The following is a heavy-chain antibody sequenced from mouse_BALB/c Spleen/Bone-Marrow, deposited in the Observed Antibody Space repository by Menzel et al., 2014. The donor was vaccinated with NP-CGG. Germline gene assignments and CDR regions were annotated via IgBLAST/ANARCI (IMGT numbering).Heavy chain of an antibody. CDR2: INPSNGRT. Sequence: VQLQQSGAELAKPGASVKLSCKASGYTFTSYWMHWAKQRPGQGLEWIGEINPSNGRTNYVEKFKSKATLSGDKSSSTVYMQLSSLTSEDSAVYYCARSGYWYFDVWGAGTTVTVSA. CDR1: GYTFTSYW. V-gene: IGHV1S81*02. CDR3: ARSGYWYFDV. D-gene: IGHD3-1*01. J-gene: IGHJ1*01.